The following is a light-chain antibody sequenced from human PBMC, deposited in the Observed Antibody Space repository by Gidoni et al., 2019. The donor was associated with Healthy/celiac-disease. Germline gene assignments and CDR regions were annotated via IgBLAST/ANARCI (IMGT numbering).Light chain of an antibody. CDR2: GAS. Sequence: EIVTKQSPATPSVSPGESATLSRSASQSVSSNLAWYQQKPGQSPRLLLYGASTRATGIPASFSGSGSGTEFTLTISSLLSDDFAVYYCQQYSNWPPWTFGQGTKVEIK. J-gene: IGKJ1*01. CDR3: QQYSNWPPWT. CDR1: QSVSSN. V-gene: IGKV3-15*01.